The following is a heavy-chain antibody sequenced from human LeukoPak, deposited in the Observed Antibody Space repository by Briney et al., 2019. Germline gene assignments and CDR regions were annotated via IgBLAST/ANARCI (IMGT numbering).Heavy chain of an antibody. CDR1: GGSISSGDYY. J-gene: IGHJ4*02. D-gene: IGHD3-16*01. V-gene: IGHV4-30-4*01. CDR2: IYYSGST. Sequence: SETLSLTCTVSGGSISSGDYYWSWIRQPPGKGLEWIGYIYYSGSTYYNPSLKSRVTISVDTSKNQFSLKLSSVTAAATAVYYCARDHDPNYFDYWGQGTLVTVSS. CDR3: ARDHDPNYFDY.